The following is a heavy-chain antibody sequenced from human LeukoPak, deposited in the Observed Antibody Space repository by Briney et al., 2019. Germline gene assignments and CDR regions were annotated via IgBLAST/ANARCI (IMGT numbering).Heavy chain of an antibody. J-gene: IGHJ4*02. CDR2: TFAGYSYT. D-gene: IGHD6-19*01. CDR1: GYNFTPYW. V-gene: IGHV5-51*01. Sequence: GESLKISCQSSGYNFTPYWIVWVRQMPGKGLEWMGITFAGYSYTIYSPSFQGQVTISVDKSISTAYLQWSSLKPSDTAMYYCASTRHCSGWYVDYWGQGTLVTVSS. CDR3: ASTRHCSGWYVDY.